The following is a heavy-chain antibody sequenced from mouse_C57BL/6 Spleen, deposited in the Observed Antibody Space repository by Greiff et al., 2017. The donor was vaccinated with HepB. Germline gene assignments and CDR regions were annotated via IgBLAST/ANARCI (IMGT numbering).Heavy chain of an antibody. V-gene: IGHV7-3*01. CDR1: GFTFTDYY. CDR3: ARYMRDYDGIFAY. CDR2: IRNKANGYTT. J-gene: IGHJ3*01. D-gene: IGHD2-4*01. Sequence: EVQRVESGGGLVQPGGSLSLSCAASGFTFTDYYMSWVRQPPGKALEWLGFIRNKANGYTTEYSASVKGRFTISRDNSQSILYLQMNALRAEDSATYYCARYMRDYDGIFAYWGQGTLVTVSA.